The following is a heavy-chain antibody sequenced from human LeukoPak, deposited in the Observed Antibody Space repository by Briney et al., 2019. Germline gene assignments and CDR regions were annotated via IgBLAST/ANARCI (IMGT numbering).Heavy chain of an antibody. CDR3: AKNSGYSYGSYFDY. D-gene: IGHD5-18*01. CDR2: IRYDGSNK. Sequence: PGGSLRLSCAASGFTFSSYGMRWVRQAPGKGLEWVAFIRYDGSNKYYADSVKGRFTISRDNSKNTLYLQMNSLRAEDTAVYYCAKNSGYSYGSYFDYWGQGTLVTVSS. V-gene: IGHV3-30*02. J-gene: IGHJ4*02. CDR1: GFTFSSYG.